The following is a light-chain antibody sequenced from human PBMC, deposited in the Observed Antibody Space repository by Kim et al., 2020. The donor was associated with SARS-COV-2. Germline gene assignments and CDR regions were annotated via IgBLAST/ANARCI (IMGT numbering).Light chain of an antibody. CDR3: QSADSSGFWV. CDR2: KDS. Sequence: SYELTQPPSVSVSPGQTARITCSGDTLPKQYAYWYQQKPGQAPVVVIYKDSERPSGIPERFSGSTSGTTVPLTISGVQAEDEADYYCQSADSSGFWVFGG. CDR1: TLPKQY. J-gene: IGLJ3*02. V-gene: IGLV3-25*03.